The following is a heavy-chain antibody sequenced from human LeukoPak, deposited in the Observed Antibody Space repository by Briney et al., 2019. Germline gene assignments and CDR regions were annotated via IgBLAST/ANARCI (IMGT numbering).Heavy chain of an antibody. D-gene: IGHD3-3*01. V-gene: IGHV1-18*01. CDR2: ISAYNGNT. J-gene: IGHJ3*02. CDR1: GYTFTSYG. Sequence: ASVKVSCKASGYTFTSYGISWVRQAPGQGLEWMGWISAYNGNTNYAQKFQGRVTMTRDTSISTAYMELSRLRSDDTAVYYCAREDFWSGDNAFDIWGQGTMVTVSS. CDR3: AREDFWSGDNAFDI.